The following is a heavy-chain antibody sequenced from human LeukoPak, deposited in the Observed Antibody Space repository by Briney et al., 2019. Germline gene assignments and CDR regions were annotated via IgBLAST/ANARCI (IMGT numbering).Heavy chain of an antibody. CDR2: IDHSGST. J-gene: IGHJ6*03. Sequence: SETLSLTWAVYGGSFSEYHWTWIRQPPGMGLEWIGEIDHSGSTDYNPSLKSRVTISVDMSQKQFSLKLSSVTAADTAVYYCARGRSYYDSSGYSRLGYYYMDVWGTGTTVTVSS. D-gene: IGHD3-22*01. V-gene: IGHV4-34*01. CDR1: GGSFSEYH. CDR3: ARGRSYYDSSGYSRLGYYYMDV.